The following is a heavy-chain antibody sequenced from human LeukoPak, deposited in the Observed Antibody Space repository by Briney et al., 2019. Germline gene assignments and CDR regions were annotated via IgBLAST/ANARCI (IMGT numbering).Heavy chain of an antibody. CDR3: AKDWALMRNYYYYMDV. V-gene: IGHV3-48*03. Sequence: RPGGSLRLSCAASGFTFSSYEMNWVRQAPGKGLEWVSYISSSDSTIYYADSVKGRFTISRDNAKNSLYLQMNSLRAGDTAVYYCAKDWALMRNYYYYMDVWGKGTTVTISS. CDR1: GFTFSSYE. D-gene: IGHD2-8*01. J-gene: IGHJ6*03. CDR2: ISSSDSTI.